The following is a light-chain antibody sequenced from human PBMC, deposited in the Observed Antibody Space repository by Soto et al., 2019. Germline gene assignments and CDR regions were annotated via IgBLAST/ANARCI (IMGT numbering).Light chain of an antibody. Sequence: EIVMTQSPATLSVSPGERATLSCRASQSVSSNLAWYQQKPGQAPRLLISDASTRATGIPARFSGSGSATEFTLTISSLQSEDFAVYYCQQYNNWPPLTFGGGTKVEIK. CDR2: DAS. V-gene: IGKV3-15*01. CDR3: QQYNNWPPLT. CDR1: QSVSSN. J-gene: IGKJ4*01.